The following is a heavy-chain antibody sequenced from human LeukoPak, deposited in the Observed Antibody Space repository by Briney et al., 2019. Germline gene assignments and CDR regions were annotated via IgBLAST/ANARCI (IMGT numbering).Heavy chain of an antibody. CDR1: GGSISSYY. D-gene: IGHD6-6*01. CDR2: IYFRGST. Sequence: PSETLSLTCTVSGGSISSYYWSGIRQPPGKGLGGIGYIYFRGSTDYTPSLKSRVTLSVDTSKNQFSLKLSSVTAADTAVYYCARSEYSSSSGHFDYWGQGTLVTVSS. CDR3: ARSEYSSSSGHFDY. J-gene: IGHJ4*02. V-gene: IGHV4-59*08.